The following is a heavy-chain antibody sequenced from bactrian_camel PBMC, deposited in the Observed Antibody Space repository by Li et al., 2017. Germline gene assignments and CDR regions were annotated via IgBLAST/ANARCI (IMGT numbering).Heavy chain of an antibody. CDR2: IYSNGVSP. D-gene: IGHD2*01. CDR1: GYTYSPFC. V-gene: IGHV3-2*01. CDR3: ASRSGAYYSGGYYFLY. Sequence: VQLVESGGGLVQAGGSLRLSCAASGYTYSPFCMGWFRQAPGKERKPVARIYSNGVSPYYADSVKGRFTISQDNAKNTIYLHMNSLEPGDTAMYYCASRSGAYYSGGYYFLYWGQGTQVTV. J-gene: IGHJ4*01.